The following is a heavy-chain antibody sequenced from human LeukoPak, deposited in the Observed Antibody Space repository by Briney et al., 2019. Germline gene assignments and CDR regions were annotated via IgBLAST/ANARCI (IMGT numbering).Heavy chain of an antibody. D-gene: IGHD6-19*01. CDR2: IYYSGST. CDR3: ASQGIVVAGRDY. V-gene: IGHV4-30-4*08. Sequence: PSQTLSLTCTVSGGSISSGEYYWSWIRLPPGKGLEWIGYIYYSGSTYYNPSLKSRVTISVDTSKNQFSLKLSSVTAADTAVYYCASQGIVVAGRDYWGQGTLVTVSS. CDR1: GGSISSGEYY. J-gene: IGHJ4*02.